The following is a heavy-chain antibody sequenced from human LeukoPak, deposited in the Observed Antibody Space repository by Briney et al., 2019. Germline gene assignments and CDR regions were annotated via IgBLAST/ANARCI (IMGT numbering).Heavy chain of an antibody. J-gene: IGHJ5*02. CDR3: VRDRTLGVRDGFILA. D-gene: IGHD5-24*01. CDR1: GFTFSAYN. V-gene: IGHV3-48*01. CDR2: ISGSSSAI. Sequence: GGSLRLSCAASGFTFSAYNMIWVRQAPGKGLEWLSYISGSSSAIYYADSVQGRFTISRDNAKNSLSLQMSSLRVEDTAVYYCVRDRTLGVRDGFILAWGQGTLVTLSS.